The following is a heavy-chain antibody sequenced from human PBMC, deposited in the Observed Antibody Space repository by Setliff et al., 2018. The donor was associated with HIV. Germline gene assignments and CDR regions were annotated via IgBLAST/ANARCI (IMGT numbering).Heavy chain of an antibody. CDR1: GYSISSGYS. CDR2: TYHSGST. J-gene: IGHJ3*02. V-gene: IGHV4-38-2*01. Sequence: SETLSLTCAVSGYSISSGYSWGWIRQPPGKGLEWIGSTYHSGSTYYNPSLKSRVTISVDTSKNQFSLKLSSVTAADTAVYYCARGQPRSAFDIWGQGTMVTVSS. CDR3: ARGQPRSAFDI. D-gene: IGHD6-6*01.